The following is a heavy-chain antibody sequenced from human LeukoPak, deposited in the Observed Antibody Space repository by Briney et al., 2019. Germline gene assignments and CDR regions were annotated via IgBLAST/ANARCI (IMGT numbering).Heavy chain of an antibody. CDR2: ISGSGGST. CDR1: GFTFSGYA. D-gene: IGHD6-6*01. V-gene: IGHV3-23*01. CDR3: AKDPIIAARPYYFDY. J-gene: IGHJ4*02. Sequence: GGSLRLSCAASGFTFSGYAMSWVRQAPGKGLEWVSAISGSGGSTYYADSVKGRFTISRDNSKNTLYLQMNSLRAEDTAAYYCAKDPIIAARPYYFDYWGQGTLVTVSS.